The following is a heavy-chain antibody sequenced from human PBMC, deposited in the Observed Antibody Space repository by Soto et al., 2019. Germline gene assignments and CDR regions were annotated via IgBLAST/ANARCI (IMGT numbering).Heavy chain of an antibody. CDR2: IYYSGST. CDR1: GGSFSNCY. CDR3: ARGAAVAGRFDY. J-gene: IGHJ4*02. D-gene: IGHD6-19*01. V-gene: IGHV4-59*01. Sequence: SETLSLTCTVSGGSFSNCYWSWIRQSPGKGLEWIGYIYYSGSTNYNPSLKSRVTISLDTSKNQLSLKLSPVTAADTAVYYCARGAAVAGRFDYWGQGALVTVSS.